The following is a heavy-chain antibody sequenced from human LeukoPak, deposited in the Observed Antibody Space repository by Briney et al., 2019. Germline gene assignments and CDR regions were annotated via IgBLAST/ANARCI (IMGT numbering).Heavy chain of an antibody. CDR2: VFHSGST. J-gene: IGHJ6*02. CDR3: ARDVRRWLDLQYYYHGMDV. D-gene: IGHD6-19*01. V-gene: IGHV4-61*01. Sequence: PSETLSLTCTVSGGSVSSINYYWSWIRQPPGKGLEWIGYVFHSGSTNYNPSLKSRVTISVDTSRNQFSLRLSSVTAADTAVYYCARDVRRWLDLQYYYHGMDVWGQGTTVTVS. CDR1: GGSVSSINYY.